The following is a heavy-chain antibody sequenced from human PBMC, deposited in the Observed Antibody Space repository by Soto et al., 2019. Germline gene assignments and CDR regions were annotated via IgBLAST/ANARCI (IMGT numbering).Heavy chain of an antibody. J-gene: IGHJ4*02. CDR1: GLTFSLYG. CDR3: AKGRDSTLLRWQYFDN. Sequence: GGPLVLSCSVSGLTFSLYGRHWVGRAPGKGLEWVAFISYEGRNKYYADSVKGRFTISRDNSKNTLSLQLDSLRPEDTAVYYCAKGRDSTLLRWQYFDNWGQENQVTVSS. D-gene: IGHD2-15*01. CDR2: ISYEGRNK. V-gene: IGHV3-30*18.